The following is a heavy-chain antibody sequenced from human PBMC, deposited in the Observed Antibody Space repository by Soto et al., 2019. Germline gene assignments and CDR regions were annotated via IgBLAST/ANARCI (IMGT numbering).Heavy chain of an antibody. V-gene: IGHV4-30-2*01. CDR2: IYHSGST. CDR3: ARGGSSGSYYYYGMDV. CDR1: GGSISSGGYS. D-gene: IGHD6-13*01. Sequence: QLQLQESGSGLVKPSQTLSLTCAVSGGSISSGGYSWSWFRQPPGKGLEWIGYIYHSGSTYYNPSLKSRVTISVDRSKNQFSLKLSSVTAADTAVYYCARGGSSGSYYYYGMDVWGQGTTVTVSS. J-gene: IGHJ6*02.